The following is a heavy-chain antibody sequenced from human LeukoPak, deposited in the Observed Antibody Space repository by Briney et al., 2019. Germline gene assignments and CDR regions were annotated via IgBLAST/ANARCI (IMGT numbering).Heavy chain of an antibody. D-gene: IGHD3-10*01. CDR1: GGSISSYY. CDR2: IYYSGST. J-gene: IGHJ4*02. V-gene: IGHV4-59*01. Sequence: SETLSLTCTVSGGSISSYYWSWIRQPPGKGLEWIGYIYYSGSTNYNPSLKSRVTISVDTSKNQFSLKLGSVTAADTAVYYGARAGLLWFGELLNQYYFDYWGQGTLVTVSS. CDR3: ARAGLLWFGELLNQYYFDY.